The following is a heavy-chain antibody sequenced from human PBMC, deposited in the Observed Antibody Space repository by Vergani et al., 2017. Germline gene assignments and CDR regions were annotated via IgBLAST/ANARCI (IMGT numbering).Heavy chain of an antibody. CDR1: GFTFDDYA. D-gene: IGHD6-13*01. Sequence: EVQLVESGGGLVQPGRSLRLSCAASGFTFDDYAMHWVRQAPGKGLEWVSGISWNSGSIGYADSVNGRFTISRDNAKNSLYLQMNSLRAEDTALYYCAKAHIYKEQQLVILCFQHWGQGTLVTVSS. J-gene: IGHJ1*01. CDR3: AKAHIYKEQQLVILCFQH. CDR2: ISWNSGSI. V-gene: IGHV3-9*01.